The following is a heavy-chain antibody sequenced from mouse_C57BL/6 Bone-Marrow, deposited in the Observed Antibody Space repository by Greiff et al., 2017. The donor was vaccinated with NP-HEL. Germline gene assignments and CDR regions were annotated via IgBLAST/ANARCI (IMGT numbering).Heavy chain of an antibody. Sequence: VQLQESGAELAKPGASVKLSCKASGYTFTSYWMHWVKQRPGQGLEWIGYINPSSGYNKYNQKVKDKATLTADKSYSTAYMQLSSLTYEDSAVYYCARESRIYYDYGGTEYFDYWGQGTTLTVSS. J-gene: IGHJ2*01. CDR2: INPSSGYN. CDR3: ARESRIYYDYGGTEYFDY. D-gene: IGHD2-4*01. V-gene: IGHV1-7*01. CDR1: GYTFTSYW.